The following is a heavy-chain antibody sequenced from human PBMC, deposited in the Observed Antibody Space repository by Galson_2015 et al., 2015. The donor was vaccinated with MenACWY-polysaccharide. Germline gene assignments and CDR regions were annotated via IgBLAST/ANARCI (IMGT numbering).Heavy chain of an antibody. CDR2: IRSSGTNT. Sequence: LRLSCAASGFTFTSYAMSWVRQAPGKGLEWVSAIRSSGTNTYYTDSVKGRFTISRDNSKNTLYLQMNSLRAEDTAVYYCAKDSTDFWSVAGRFDHWGQGTLVTVSS. V-gene: IGHV3-23*01. D-gene: IGHD3-3*01. CDR3: AKDSTDFWSVAGRFDH. CDR1: GFTFTSYA. J-gene: IGHJ5*02.